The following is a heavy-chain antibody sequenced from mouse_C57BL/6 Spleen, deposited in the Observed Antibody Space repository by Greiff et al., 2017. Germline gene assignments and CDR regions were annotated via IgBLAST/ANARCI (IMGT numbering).Heavy chain of an antibody. CDR2: IYPGDGDT. D-gene: IGHD2-4*01. V-gene: IGHV1-82*01. CDR1: GYAFSSSW. Sequence: QVQLQQSGPELVKPGASVKISCKASGYAFSSSWLNWVKQRPGKGLEWIGRIYPGDGDTNYNGKFKGKATLTADKSSSTAYMQLSSLTSEDAAVYFCARRDDYEGDWDCDVWGTGTTVTVSS. CDR3: ARRDDYEGDWDCDV. J-gene: IGHJ1*03.